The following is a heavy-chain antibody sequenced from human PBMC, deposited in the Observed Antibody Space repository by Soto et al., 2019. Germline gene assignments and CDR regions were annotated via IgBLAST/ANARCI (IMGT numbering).Heavy chain of an antibody. J-gene: IGHJ4*02. V-gene: IGHV4-39*01. CDR3: ASRVEGLYSGNDRYYFDY. D-gene: IGHD5-12*01. CDR1: GDSIITWSHS. CDR2: IYYSGTS. Sequence: VSLFLTCADSGDSIITWSHSWGWIRQPPGKGLEWIGTIYYSGTSYHNPSLKSRVTISVDTSKNLFSLTLTSVTAADTAVYYCASRVEGLYSGNDRYYFDYWGQGALVTVSS.